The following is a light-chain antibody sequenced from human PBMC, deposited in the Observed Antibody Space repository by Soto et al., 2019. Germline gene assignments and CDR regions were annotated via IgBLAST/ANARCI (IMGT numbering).Light chain of an antibody. Sequence: DIQMTQSPSSLSASVGDRVTITCRASQSISSYLNWYQQKPGKAPKLLIYAASSLQSGVPSRFSGSRSGPDFTLTISSLQPEDFATYYCQQYENLPTFGQGTRLEIK. CDR3: QQYENLPT. CDR2: AAS. V-gene: IGKV1-39*01. CDR1: QSISSY. J-gene: IGKJ5*01.